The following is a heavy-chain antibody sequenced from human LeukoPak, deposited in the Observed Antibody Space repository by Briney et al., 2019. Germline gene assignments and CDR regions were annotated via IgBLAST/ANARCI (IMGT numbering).Heavy chain of an antibody. CDR1: GFTFSSYS. CDR2: VSSSSSTI. Sequence: GVSLRLSCAASGFTFSSYSMNWVGQAPGKGREGVSYVSSSSSTIYYADSVKGRYTISRDNAKNSLYLQMNSLRAEDTAVYYCARDGLYYDFWSGYYIDYWGQGTLVTVSS. V-gene: IGHV3-48*01. J-gene: IGHJ4*02. CDR3: ARDGLYYDFWSGYYIDY. D-gene: IGHD3-3*01.